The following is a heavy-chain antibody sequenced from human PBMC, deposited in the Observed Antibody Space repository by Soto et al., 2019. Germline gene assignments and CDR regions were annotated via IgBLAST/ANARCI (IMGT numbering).Heavy chain of an antibody. Sequence: SETLSLTCTVSGGSINNYYWTWIRQPPGKGLEWIGYVYQTGSTNYNPSLKGRVTRSIDTSQNQFSLKLSAVTAADTAVYYCARRNDPANWLDPWGHGTLVTVSS. CDR2: VYQTGST. V-gene: IGHV4-59*01. J-gene: IGHJ5*02. CDR1: GGSINNYY. CDR3: ARRNDPANWLDP.